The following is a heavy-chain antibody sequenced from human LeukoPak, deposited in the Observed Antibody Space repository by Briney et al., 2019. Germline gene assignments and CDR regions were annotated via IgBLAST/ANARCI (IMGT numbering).Heavy chain of an antibody. Sequence: SETLSLTCTVSGGSISSYYWSWTRQPAGKGLEWIGRIYTSGSTNYNPSLKSRVTMSVDTSKNQFSLKLSSVTAADTAVYYCARESYIVVVPAAPAGAFDIWGQGTMVTVSS. D-gene: IGHD2-2*01. J-gene: IGHJ3*02. CDR2: IYTSGST. CDR1: GGSISSYY. CDR3: ARESYIVVVPAAPAGAFDI. V-gene: IGHV4-4*07.